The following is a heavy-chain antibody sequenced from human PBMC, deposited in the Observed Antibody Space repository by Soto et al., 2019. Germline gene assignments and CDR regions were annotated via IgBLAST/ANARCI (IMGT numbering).Heavy chain of an antibody. CDR2: ISGGGDTT. J-gene: IGHJ5*02. CDR3: AKDPRGFANNDGGPNGFHP. Sequence: EVQLLESGGGLVQPGGSLRLSCVASGFTYSDYAMIWVRQASGKGLEWVSGISGGGDTTYYANSVKGRFTISRVNSKNTMYPQMTSLRAEVTAIYYCAKDPRGFANNDGGPNGFHPWGQGTLVTVSS. D-gene: IGHD1-1*01. CDR1: GFTYSDYA. V-gene: IGHV3-23*01.